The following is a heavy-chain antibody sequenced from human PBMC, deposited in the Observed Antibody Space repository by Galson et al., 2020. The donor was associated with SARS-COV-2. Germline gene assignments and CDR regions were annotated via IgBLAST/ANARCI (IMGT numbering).Heavy chain of an antibody. CDR3: ARESVFVPAAAVAGC. V-gene: IGHV1-46*01. CDR2: INPSGGST. J-gene: IGHJ4*02. CDR1: GYTFTNYY. D-gene: IGHD2-2*01. Sequence: ASVKVSCKASGYTFTNYYMHWVRQPPGQALEWMGIINPSGGSTSYAQKLQGRVTMTRDTSTSTVYMELSSLRAEDTAVYYCARESVFVPAAAVAGCWGLGSFVTVSS.